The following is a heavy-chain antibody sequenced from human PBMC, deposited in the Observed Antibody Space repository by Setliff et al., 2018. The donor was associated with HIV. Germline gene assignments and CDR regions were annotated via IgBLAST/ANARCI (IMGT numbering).Heavy chain of an antibody. CDR3: ARVGVVTAPGGYYYMDV. CDR1: GFTFSSYS. J-gene: IGHJ6*03. CDR2: ISSSSSYI. V-gene: IGHV3-21*01. D-gene: IGHD2-21*02. Sequence: GGSLRLSCAASGFTFSSYSMNWVRQAPGKGLEWVSSISSSSSYIYYADSVKGRFTISRDNAKNSLYLQMNSLRAEDTAVYYCARVGVVTAPGGYYYMDVWGKGTTVTVS.